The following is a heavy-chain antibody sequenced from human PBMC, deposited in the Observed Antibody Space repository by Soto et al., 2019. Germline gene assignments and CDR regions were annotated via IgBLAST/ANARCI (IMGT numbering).Heavy chain of an antibody. V-gene: IGHV3-30-3*01. CDR3: ARGQGDYYDSAYYYYGMDV. Sequence: QVQLVESGGGVVQPGRSLRLSCAASGFTFSSYAMHWVRQAPGKGLEWVAVISYDGSNKYYADSVKGRFTISRDNSKNTLYLQMNSLRAEDTAVYYCARGQGDYYDSAYYYYGMDVW. CDR2: ISYDGSNK. D-gene: IGHD3-22*01. J-gene: IGHJ6*01. CDR1: GFTFSSYA.